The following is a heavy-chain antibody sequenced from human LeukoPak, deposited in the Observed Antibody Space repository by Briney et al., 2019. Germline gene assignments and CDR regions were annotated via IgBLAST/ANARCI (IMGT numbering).Heavy chain of an antibody. CDR1: GFPFSSYA. V-gene: IGHV3-74*01. J-gene: IGHJ5*02. CDR2: IHGDGDNI. CDR3: ARAQVGAPTDL. Sequence: LSGGSLRLSCAAAGFPFSSYAMYWVRQAPGKGLVWVARIHGDGDNISYADSVRGRFTISRDNAKDTLYLHVNSLRPEDTAVYYCARAQVGAPTDLWGQGTLVTVSS. D-gene: IGHD1-26*01.